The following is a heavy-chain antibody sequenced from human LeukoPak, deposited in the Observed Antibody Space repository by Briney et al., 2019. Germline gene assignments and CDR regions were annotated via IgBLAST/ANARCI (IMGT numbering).Heavy chain of an antibody. J-gene: IGHJ6*03. CDR3: ARDQQLALYYYNYMDV. V-gene: IGHV3-48*02. CDR1: GLTFSSYS. D-gene: IGHD6-13*01. CDR2: ISSSSSTI. Sequence: AGGSLRLSCAASGLTFSSYSMNWVRQAPGKGLEWVSYISSSSSTIYYADSVKGRFTISRDNAKNSLYLQMNSLRDEDTAVYYCARDQQLALYYYNYMDVWGKGTTVTVSS.